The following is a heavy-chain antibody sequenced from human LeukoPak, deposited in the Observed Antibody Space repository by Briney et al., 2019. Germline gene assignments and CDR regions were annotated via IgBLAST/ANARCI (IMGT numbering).Heavy chain of an antibody. CDR3: AKDGRPDTYGIFDL. Sequence: ASVKVSCTASGYTFTAYYMHWVRQAPGHGLEWMGWINPNSGGTNYAQKFQGCVTMTSHTSISTAYMELSRLRAEDTAFYYCAKDGRPDTYGIFDLWGHGTLVTVSS. D-gene: IGHD1-1*01. J-gene: IGHJ4*01. CDR2: INPNSGGT. CDR1: GYTFTAYY. V-gene: IGHV1-2*04.